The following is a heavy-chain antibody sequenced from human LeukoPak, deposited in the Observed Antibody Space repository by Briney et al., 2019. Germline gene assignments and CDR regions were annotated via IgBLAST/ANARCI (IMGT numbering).Heavy chain of an antibody. D-gene: IGHD2-2*01. CDR2: ISWNSGSI. CDR1: GFTFDDYA. J-gene: IGHJ4*02. CDR3: ATGSTLDY. V-gene: IGHV3-9*01. Sequence: GGSLRLSCAASGFTFDDYAMHWVRQAPGKGLEWVSGISWNSGSIGYACSVKGRFTISRDNAKNSLYLQMNSLRAEDTALYYCATGSTLDYWGQGTLVTVSS.